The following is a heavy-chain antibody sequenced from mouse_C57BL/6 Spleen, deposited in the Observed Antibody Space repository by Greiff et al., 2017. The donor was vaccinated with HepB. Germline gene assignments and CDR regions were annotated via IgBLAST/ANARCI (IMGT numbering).Heavy chain of an antibody. CDR2: INPSTGGT. J-gene: IGHJ2*01. D-gene: IGHD2-4*01. V-gene: IGHV1-42*01. Sequence: EVQLQQSGPELVKPGASVKISCKASGYSFTGYYMNWVKQSPEKSLEWIGEINPSTGGTTYNQKFKAKATLTVDKSSSTAYMQLKSLTSEDSAVYYCAVYYDYGFDYWGQGTTLTVSS. CDR3: AVYYDYGFDY. CDR1: GYSFTGYY.